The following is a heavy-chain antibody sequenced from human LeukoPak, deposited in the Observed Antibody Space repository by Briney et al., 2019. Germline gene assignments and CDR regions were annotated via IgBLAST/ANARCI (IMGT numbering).Heavy chain of an antibody. J-gene: IGHJ5*02. CDR2: ISWNSRSI. CDR3: AKVGSGSSSWNWFDP. Sequence: PGGSLRLSCAASGFTFDDYAMHWVRQAPGKGLEWVSGISWNSRSIGYADSVKGRFTISRDNAKNSLYLQMNSLRAEDTALYYCAKVGSGSSSWNWFDPWGQGTLVTVSS. V-gene: IGHV3-9*01. D-gene: IGHD6-13*01. CDR1: GFTFDDYA.